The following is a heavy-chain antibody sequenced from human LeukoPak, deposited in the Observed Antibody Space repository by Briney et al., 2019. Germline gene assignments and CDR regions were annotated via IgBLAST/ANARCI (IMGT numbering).Heavy chain of an antibody. CDR1: GYTFTSYD. Sequence: ASVKVSCKASGYTFTSYDINWVRQATGQGLEWMGWMNPNSGNTGYAQKFQGRVTITRNTSISTAYMELSSLRSEDTAVYYCTRGYYYDSSGYYSVDYWGQGTLVTVSS. D-gene: IGHD3-22*01. CDR3: TRGYYYDSSGYYSVDY. J-gene: IGHJ4*02. V-gene: IGHV1-8*03. CDR2: MNPNSGNT.